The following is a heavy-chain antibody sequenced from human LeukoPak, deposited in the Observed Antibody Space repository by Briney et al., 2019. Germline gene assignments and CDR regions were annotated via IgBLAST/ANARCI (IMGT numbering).Heavy chain of an antibody. CDR2: ISSSGSTI. V-gene: IGHV3-11*04. J-gene: IGHJ3*02. Sequence: GGSLRLSCAASGFTFSGYYMSWIRQAPGKGLEWVSYISSSGSTIYYADSVKGRFTISRDNAKNSLYLQMNSLRAEDTAVYYCARDPGGVPAAMADAFDIWGQGTMVTVSS. D-gene: IGHD2-2*01. CDR1: GFTFSGYY. CDR3: ARDPGGVPAAMADAFDI.